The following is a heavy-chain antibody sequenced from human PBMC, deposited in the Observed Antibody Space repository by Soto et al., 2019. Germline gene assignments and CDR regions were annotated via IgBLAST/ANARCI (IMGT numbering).Heavy chain of an antibody. J-gene: IGHJ4*02. CDR1: GGTFSSYT. Sequence: ASVKVSCKASGGTFSSYTISWVRQAPGQGLEWMGRIIPILGIANYAQKSQGRVTITADKSTSTAYMELSSLRSEDTAVYYCAREYGSGVRYFDYWGQGTLVTVSS. CDR3: AREYGSGVRYFDY. D-gene: IGHD3-10*01. CDR2: IIPILGIA. V-gene: IGHV1-69*04.